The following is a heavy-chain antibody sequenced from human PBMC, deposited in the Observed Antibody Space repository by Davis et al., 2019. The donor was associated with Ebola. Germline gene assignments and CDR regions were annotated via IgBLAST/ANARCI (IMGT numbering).Heavy chain of an antibody. D-gene: IGHD4-23*01. CDR3: ARDHGGNHRGGYYYYYGMDV. CDR2: MNPNSGNT. J-gene: IGHJ6*02. V-gene: IGHV1-8*02. CDR1: GGTFSSYA. Sequence: ASVKVSCKASGGTFSSYAINWVRQATGLGLEWMGWMNPNSGNTGYAQRFQGRVTMTRDTSISTAYMELSSLTSEDTAVYYCARDHGGNHRGGYYYYYGMDVWGQGTTVTVSS.